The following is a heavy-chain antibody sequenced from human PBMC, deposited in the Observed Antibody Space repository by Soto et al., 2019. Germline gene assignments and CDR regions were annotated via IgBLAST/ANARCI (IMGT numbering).Heavy chain of an antibody. Sequence: ASVKVSCKASGYTFTSYGISWVRQAPGQGLEWMGWISAYNGNTNYAQKLQGRVTMTTDTSTSTAYMELRSLRSDDTAVYYCARARDIWTGANNWFDPWGQGTLVTVSS. CDR2: ISAYNGNT. D-gene: IGHD3-9*01. CDR1: GYTFTSYG. J-gene: IGHJ5*02. CDR3: ARARDIWTGANNWFDP. V-gene: IGHV1-18*01.